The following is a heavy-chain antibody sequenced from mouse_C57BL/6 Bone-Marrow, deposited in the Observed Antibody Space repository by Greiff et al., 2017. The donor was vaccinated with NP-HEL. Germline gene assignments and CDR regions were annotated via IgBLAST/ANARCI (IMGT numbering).Heavy chain of an antibody. Sequence: QVQLQQPGAELVRPGTSVTLSCKASGYTFTSYWMHWVKQRPGQGLEWIGEIDPSDSYTNYNQKFKGKATLTVDTSSSTAYMQLSSLTSEDSAVYYCARAGYDYDAPAWFAYWGQGTLVTVSA. J-gene: IGHJ3*01. D-gene: IGHD2-4*01. CDR1: GYTFTSYW. CDR3: ARAGYDYDAPAWFAY. V-gene: IGHV1-59*01. CDR2: IDPSDSYT.